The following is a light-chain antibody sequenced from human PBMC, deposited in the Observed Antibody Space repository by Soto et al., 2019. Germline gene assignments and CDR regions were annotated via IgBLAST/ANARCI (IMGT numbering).Light chain of an antibody. Sequence: QSALTQPASVSGSRGQSITISCTGTSSDVGGYNYVSWYQQHPGKVPKLMIYEVNIRPSGVSNRFSGSKSGNTASLTISGLQAEDEADYYCSSYTSSTTSVMFGGGTKLTVL. CDR3: SSYTSSTTSVM. CDR1: SSDVGGYNY. CDR2: EVN. J-gene: IGLJ3*02. V-gene: IGLV2-14*01.